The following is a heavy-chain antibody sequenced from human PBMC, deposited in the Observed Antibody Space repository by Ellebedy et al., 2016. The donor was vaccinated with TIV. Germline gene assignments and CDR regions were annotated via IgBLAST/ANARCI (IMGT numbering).Heavy chain of an antibody. D-gene: IGHD4-17*01. CDR2: ISGNGGSA. J-gene: IGHJ4*02. CDR1: GFTFSSYA. V-gene: IGHV3-23*01. Sequence: GESLKISCAASGFTFSSYAMSWVRQAPGKGLEWVSAISGNGGSAYYADAVKGRFTISRDNSKNTLNLQMNTLRAEDTAVYYCAKYGTVTGTPDFDYWGQGTLVTVSS. CDR3: AKYGTVTGTPDFDY.